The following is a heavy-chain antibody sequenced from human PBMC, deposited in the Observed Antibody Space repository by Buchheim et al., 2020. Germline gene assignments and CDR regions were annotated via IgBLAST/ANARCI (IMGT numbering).Heavy chain of an antibody. D-gene: IGHD3-22*01. CDR1: GGSFSGYY. Sequence: QVQLQESGPGLVKPSQTLSLTCAVYGGSFSGYYWNWIRQPPGKGLEWIGEINHSGSTNYNPSLKSRVTISVDTSKNQFSLKLSSVTAADTAVYYCARASPSDYYDSSGSAYYYAMDVWGQGTT. J-gene: IGHJ6*02. CDR3: ARASPSDYYDSSGSAYYYAMDV. V-gene: IGHV4-34*09. CDR2: INHSGST.